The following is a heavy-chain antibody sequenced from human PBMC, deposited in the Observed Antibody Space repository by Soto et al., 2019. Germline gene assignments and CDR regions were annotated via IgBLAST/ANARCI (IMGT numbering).Heavy chain of an antibody. V-gene: IGHV1-18*01. J-gene: IGHJ4*02. CDR3: ASIVAGTNRTDY. Sequence: ASVKVSCKASGYTFTSYGISWVRQAPGQGLEWMGWISAYNGNTNYAQKLQGRVTMTTDTSTSTAYMELSSLRSEDTAVYYCASIVAGTNRTDYWGQGTLVTVSS. CDR2: ISAYNGNT. D-gene: IGHD5-12*01. CDR1: GYTFTSYG.